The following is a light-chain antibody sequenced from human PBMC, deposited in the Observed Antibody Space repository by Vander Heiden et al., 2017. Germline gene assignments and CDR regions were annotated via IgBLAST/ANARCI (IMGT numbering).Light chain of an antibody. V-gene: IGKV3-20*01. CDR3: QQYSGSAT. Sequence: EIVMTQSPGTLSLSPGERATLSCRASQSITNSHLAWYQQKRGQAPMLLNYGASSRDTGIPDRFSGRGSGTDFTLTISKLEREDVAVYYCQQYSGSATFGQGTKVEIK. CDR1: QSITNSH. J-gene: IGKJ1*01. CDR2: GAS.